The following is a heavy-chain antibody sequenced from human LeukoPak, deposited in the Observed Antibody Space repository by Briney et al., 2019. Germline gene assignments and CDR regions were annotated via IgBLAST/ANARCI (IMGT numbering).Heavy chain of an antibody. Sequence: GGSLRHSCAASGFTFSSYEMNWVRQAPGKGLEWVSYISSSGSTIYYADSVKGRFTISRDNSKNTLYLQMNSLRAEDTAVYYCAKVSSTAMVPGYFDYWGQGTLVTVSS. D-gene: IGHD5-18*01. V-gene: IGHV3-48*03. CDR2: ISSSGSTI. CDR3: AKVSSTAMVPGYFDY. J-gene: IGHJ4*02. CDR1: GFTFSSYE.